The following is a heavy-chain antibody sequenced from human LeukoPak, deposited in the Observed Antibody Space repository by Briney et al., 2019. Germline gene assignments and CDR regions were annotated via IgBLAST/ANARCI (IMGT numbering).Heavy chain of an antibody. V-gene: IGHV1-2*06. CDR1: GYTFTGYY. D-gene: IGHD3-22*01. Sequence: ASVKVSFKASGYTFTGYYMHWVRQAPGQGLEWMGRINPNSGGTNYAQKFQGRVTMTRDTSISTAYMELSRLRSDDTAVYYCASSVYHTYYYDSSGYFDYWGQGTLVTVSS. CDR2: INPNSGGT. CDR3: ASSVYHTYYYDSSGYFDY. J-gene: IGHJ4*02.